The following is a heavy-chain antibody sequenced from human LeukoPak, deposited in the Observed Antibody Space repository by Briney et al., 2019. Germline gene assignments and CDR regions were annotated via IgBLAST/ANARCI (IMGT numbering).Heavy chain of an antibody. D-gene: IGHD6-19*01. CDR3: VRVGSVAGSDYLDY. CDR2: SRNKAKSYTT. CDR1: GFTFSDHF. J-gene: IGHJ4*02. V-gene: IGHV3-72*01. Sequence: PGGSLRLSCAFSGFTFSDHFLDWVRQAPGKGLEWVGRSRNKAKSYTTEYAASVKGRFTISRDDSKNSLSLQMNSLKTEDTAVYYCVRVGSVAGSDYLDYWGQGTLVTVSS.